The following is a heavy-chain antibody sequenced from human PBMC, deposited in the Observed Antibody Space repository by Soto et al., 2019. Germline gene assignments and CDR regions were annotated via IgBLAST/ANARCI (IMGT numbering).Heavy chain of an antibody. CDR1: GYTFSGCY. V-gene: IGHV1-2*02. CDR2: INPNSGGT. D-gene: IGHD6-19*01. Sequence: ASVKVSCKASGYTFSGCYMHCVRQAPGQGLEWMGWINPNSGGTKSAEKFQGRVTMTRDTSISTAYMELSRLTSDDTAVYYCASAAVTGTAGLDFWGQGTQVTVSS. CDR3: ASAAVTGTAGLDF. J-gene: IGHJ4*02.